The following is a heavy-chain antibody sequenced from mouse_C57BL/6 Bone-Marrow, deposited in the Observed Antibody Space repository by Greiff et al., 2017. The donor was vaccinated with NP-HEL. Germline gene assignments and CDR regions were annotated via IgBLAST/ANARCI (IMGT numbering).Heavy chain of an antibody. J-gene: IGHJ1*03. CDR2: IHPSDRDT. V-gene: IGHV1-74*01. D-gene: IGHD1-1*01. Sequence: QVQLQQPGAELVKPGASVKVSCKASGYTFTSYWMHWVKQRPGQGLEWIGRIHPSDRDTNYNQKFKGKATLTVDKSSSTAYMQLSSLTSEDSAVYYCAIPGSSFSYWYFDVWGTGTTVTVSS. CDR1: GYTFTSYW. CDR3: AIPGSSFSYWYFDV.